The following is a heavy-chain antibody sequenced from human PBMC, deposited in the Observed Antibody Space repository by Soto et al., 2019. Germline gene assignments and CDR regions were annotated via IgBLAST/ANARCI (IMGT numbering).Heavy chain of an antibody. CDR2: ISSSSSYI. CDR1: GFTFSSYS. CDR3: ARDLGELVSFDY. Sequence: GGSLRLSCAASGFTFSSYSMNWVRQAPGKGLEWVSSISSSSSYIYYADSVKGRFTISRDNAKNSLYLQMSSLRAEATAVYYCARDLGELVSFDYWGQGTLVTVSS. V-gene: IGHV3-21*01. J-gene: IGHJ4*02. D-gene: IGHD1-26*01.